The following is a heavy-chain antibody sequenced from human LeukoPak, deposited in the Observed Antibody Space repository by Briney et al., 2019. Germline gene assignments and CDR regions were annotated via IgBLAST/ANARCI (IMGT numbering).Heavy chain of an antibody. CDR2: ISNSGST. D-gene: IGHD2-15*01. CDR1: GGSISSHY. J-gene: IGHJ6*03. V-gene: IGHV4-59*11. CDR3: GRDALVGYFSYYYMDV. Sequence: PSETLSLTCTVSGGSISSHYWTWIRQSPVKELEGIGDISNSGSTSYNPSLKSRVTISINTSKNQFSLKLSSVTAADTAVYYCGRDALVGYFSYYYMDVWGKGTTVTVSS.